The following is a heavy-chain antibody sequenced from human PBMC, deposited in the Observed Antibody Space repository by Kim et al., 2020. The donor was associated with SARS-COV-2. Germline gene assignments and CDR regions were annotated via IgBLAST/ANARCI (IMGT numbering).Heavy chain of an antibody. Sequence: GGSLRLSCAASGFTFSRQWMHWVRQAPGKGLVWVSYIKSDGATTSYADSVQGRFIISRDNAKNTLYLQMNSLRVEDTAVYYCTRGACSATSCLDYWGHGTLVPVSS. J-gene: IGHJ4*01. CDR3: TRGACSATSCLDY. D-gene: IGHD2-2*01. CDR1: GFTFSRQW. CDR2: IKSDGATT. V-gene: IGHV3-74*01.